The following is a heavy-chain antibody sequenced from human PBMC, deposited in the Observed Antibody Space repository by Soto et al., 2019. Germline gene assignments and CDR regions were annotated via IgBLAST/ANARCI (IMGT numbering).Heavy chain of an antibody. CDR3: ARDMSGYDSGYMDV. CDR1: GGSISYYY. CDR2: VYYSGNA. Sequence: PSETLSLTCTVSGGSISYYYWSWIRQPPGKGLEWIGNVYYSGNANYNPSLKSRVTISVDTSKNQFSLKLTSVTAADTAVYYCARDMSGYDSGYMDVWGKGTTVTVSS. V-gene: IGHV4-59*01. D-gene: IGHD5-12*01. J-gene: IGHJ6*03.